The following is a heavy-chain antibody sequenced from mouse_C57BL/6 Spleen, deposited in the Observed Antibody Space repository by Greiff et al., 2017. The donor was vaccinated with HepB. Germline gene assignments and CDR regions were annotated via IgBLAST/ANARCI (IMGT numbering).Heavy chain of an antibody. CDR2: IYPGDGDT. Sequence: QVQLQQSGPELVKPGASVKISCKASGYAFSSSWMNWVKQRPGKGLEWIGRIYPGDGDTNYNGKFKGKATLTADKSSSTAYMQLSSLTSEDSAVYFCARSEGSEYYCDYWGQGTTLTVSS. CDR1: GYAFSSSW. CDR3: ARSEGSEYYCDY. V-gene: IGHV1-82*01. J-gene: IGHJ2*01.